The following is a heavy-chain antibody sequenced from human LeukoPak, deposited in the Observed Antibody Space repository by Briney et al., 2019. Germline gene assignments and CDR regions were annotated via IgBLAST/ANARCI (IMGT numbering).Heavy chain of an antibody. V-gene: IGHV3-15*01. CDR2: IKSKSDGGTT. CDR3: TTAFLRNQKVGATISY. Sequence: PGGSLRLSCAASGFTFSNAWMSWVRQAPGKGLEWVGRIKSKSDGGTTDYAAPVKGRFTISRDHSKNPLYLQMNSLKTEDTAVYYCTTAFLRNQKVGATISYWGQGTLVTVSS. CDR1: GFTFSNAW. D-gene: IGHD1-26*01. J-gene: IGHJ4*02.